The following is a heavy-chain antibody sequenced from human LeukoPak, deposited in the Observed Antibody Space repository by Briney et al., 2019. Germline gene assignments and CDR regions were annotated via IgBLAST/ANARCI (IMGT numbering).Heavy chain of an antibody. CDR2: MNPTSGHT. CDR1: GYTFTSYD. Sequence: GASVKVSCKASGYTFTSYDINWVRQATGHGLEWMGWMNPTSGHTGYAQNFQGRVTMTRDTSISTAYMELNSLTSEDTAVYYCARSPVGIRKKHDFWGQGTLVIVSS. CDR3: ARSPVGIRKKHDF. V-gene: IGHV1-8*01. J-gene: IGHJ4*02. D-gene: IGHD1-14*01.